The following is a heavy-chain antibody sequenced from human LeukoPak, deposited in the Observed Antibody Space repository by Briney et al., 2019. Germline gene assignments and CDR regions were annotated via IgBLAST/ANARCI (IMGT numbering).Heavy chain of an antibody. D-gene: IGHD3-10*01. J-gene: IGHJ4*02. Sequence: PSETLSLTCAVSGGSISSGGYSWSWIRQPPGKGLEWIGYIYYSGSTYYNPSLKSRVIILVDTSKIQFSLKLSAVTAADTAVYYCARDGRGSGIEYWGQGTLVTVSS. V-gene: IGHV4-31*11. CDR3: ARDGRGSGIEY. CDR1: GGSISSGGYS. CDR2: IYYSGST.